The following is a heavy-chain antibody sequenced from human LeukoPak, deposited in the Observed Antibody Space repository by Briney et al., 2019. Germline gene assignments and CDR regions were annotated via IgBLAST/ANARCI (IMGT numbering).Heavy chain of an antibody. Sequence: SETLSLTCSVSGGSVSSGSYYWSWIRQPPGKGLEWIGYIYYSGSTNYNPSLKSRVTISVDTSKNQFSLKLSSVTAADTAVYYCARARHNWFDPWGQGTLVTVSS. J-gene: IGHJ5*02. CDR2: IYYSGST. CDR3: ARARHNWFDP. CDR1: GGSVSSGSYY. V-gene: IGHV4-61*01.